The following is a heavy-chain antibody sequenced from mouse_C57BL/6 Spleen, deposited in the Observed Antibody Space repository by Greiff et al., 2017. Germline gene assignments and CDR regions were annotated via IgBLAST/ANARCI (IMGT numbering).Heavy chain of an antibody. J-gene: IGHJ4*01. CDR3: ARGKLEISPYYAVGY. Sequence: VQLQQSGPELVKPGASVKIPCKASGYTFTDYNMDWVKQSHGKSLEWIGDINPNNGGTIYNQKFKGKATLTVDKSSSTAYMELHSLTSEDTAVYYCARGKLEISPYYAVGYWGQGTSVTVSS. D-gene: IGHD4-1*01. V-gene: IGHV1-18*01. CDR1: GYTFTDYN. CDR2: INPNNGGT.